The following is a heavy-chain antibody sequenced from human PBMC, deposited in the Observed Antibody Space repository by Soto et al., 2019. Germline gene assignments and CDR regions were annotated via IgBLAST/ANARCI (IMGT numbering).Heavy chain of an antibody. CDR2: INPNSGGT. V-gene: IGHV1-2*04. CDR1: GYTFTGYY. J-gene: IGHJ3*02. Sequence: ASVKVSCKASGYTFTGYYMHWVRQAPGQGLEWMGWINPNSGGTNYAQKFQGWVTMTRDTSISTACMELSRLRSDDTAVYYCARVPLLAVAGTGAFDIWGQGTMVTVSS. D-gene: IGHD6-19*01. CDR3: ARVPLLAVAGTGAFDI.